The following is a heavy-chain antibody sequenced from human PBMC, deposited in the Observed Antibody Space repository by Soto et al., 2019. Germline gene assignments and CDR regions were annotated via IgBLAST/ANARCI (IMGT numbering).Heavy chain of an antibody. CDR3: ARDKITGLFDY. CDR1: GQYIKSNFW. D-gene: IGHD2-8*02. V-gene: IGHV4-4*02. CDR2: IYYSGST. Sequence: LSLTCLVSGQYIKSNFWWAWVRQSPGKGLEWIGEIYYSGSTNYNPSLKSRVTISVDTSKNQFSLKLTSVTAADTAVYYCARDKITGLFDYWGQGTLVNASS. J-gene: IGHJ4*02.